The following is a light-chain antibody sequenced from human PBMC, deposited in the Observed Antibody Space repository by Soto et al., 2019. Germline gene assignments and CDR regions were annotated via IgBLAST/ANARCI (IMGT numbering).Light chain of an antibody. CDR2: EVS. J-gene: IGLJ1*01. V-gene: IGLV2-14*01. CDR3: SSYTITSALV. Sequence: QSALTQPASVSGSPGQSITISCTGTNSDVGAHDFVSWYQQNPGKAPKLIIHEVSNRPSGVSNRFSGSKSGNTASLTISGLQAEDEADYYCSSYTITSALVFGPGTKVTVL. CDR1: NSDVGAHDF.